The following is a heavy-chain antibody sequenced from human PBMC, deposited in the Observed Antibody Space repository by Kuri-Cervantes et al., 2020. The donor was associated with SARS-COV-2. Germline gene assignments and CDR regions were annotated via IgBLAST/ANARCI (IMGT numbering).Heavy chain of an antibody. Sequence: ASVKVSCKGSGYSFTSYWIGWVRQMPGKGLEWMGIIYPGDSDTRYSPSFQGQVTISADKSISTAYLQWSSLKASDTAMYYCARNRGRDAFDIWGQGTMVTVSS. CDR3: ARNRGRDAFDI. CDR2: IYPGDSDT. V-gene: IGHV5-51*01. D-gene: IGHD2-15*01. J-gene: IGHJ3*02. CDR1: GYSFTSYW.